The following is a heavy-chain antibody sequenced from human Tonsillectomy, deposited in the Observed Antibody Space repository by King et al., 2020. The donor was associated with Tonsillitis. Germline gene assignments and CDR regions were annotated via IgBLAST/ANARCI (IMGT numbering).Heavy chain of an antibody. Sequence: QLVQSGAELKEPGASVKVSCKAYGYTFTDYGVGWVRQAPGQGLEWMGWISPYNGNTNYVQKLQGRVTLATDKSTSTAYMELRSLRSADTAIYYGAGYDLISCNQLDSWGQGTLVTVS. J-gene: IGHJ4*02. D-gene: IGHD3/OR15-3a*01. CDR3: AGYDLISCNQLDS. CDR2: ISPYNGNT. V-gene: IGHV1-18*04. CDR1: GYTFTDYG.